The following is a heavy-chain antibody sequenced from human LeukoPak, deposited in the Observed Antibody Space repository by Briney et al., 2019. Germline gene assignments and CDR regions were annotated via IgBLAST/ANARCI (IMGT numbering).Heavy chain of an antibody. D-gene: IGHD1-7*01. CDR1: GYTFTGYY. Sequence: ASVKVSCKPSGYTFTGYYMHWVRQAPGQGLEWMGRINPNSGGTNYAQQFQGRVTMTRDTSISTAYMELSRLSSDDTAVYYCARDLSSTSNWELDCWGQGTLVTVSS. CDR3: ARDLSSTSNWELDC. V-gene: IGHV1-2*06. CDR2: INPNSGGT. J-gene: IGHJ4*02.